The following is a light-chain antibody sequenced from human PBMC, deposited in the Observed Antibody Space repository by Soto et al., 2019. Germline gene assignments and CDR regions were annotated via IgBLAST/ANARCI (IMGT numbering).Light chain of an antibody. Sequence: QSVLTQPASVSGSPGQSITISCTGTSSDVGGYNYVSWYQQHPGKAPKLMIYEVSNRPSGVSNRFSCSKSGNTASLTISGLQAEDEADYYFSSYTSSSTLVFGGGTKVTVL. CDR1: SSDVGGYNY. V-gene: IGLV2-14*01. CDR2: EVS. J-gene: IGLJ2*01. CDR3: SSYTSSSTLV.